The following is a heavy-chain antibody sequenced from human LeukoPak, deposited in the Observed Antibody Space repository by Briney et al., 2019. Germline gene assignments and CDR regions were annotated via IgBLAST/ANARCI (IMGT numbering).Heavy chain of an antibody. V-gene: IGHV3-23*01. CDR2: ISGSGGST. D-gene: IGHD1-26*01. J-gene: IGHJ4*02. CDR3: AKLTNSGSFEFDY. Sequence: PGGSLRLSCAASGFTFSSYAMSWVRQAPGKGLEWVSAISGSGGSTYYAGSVKGRFTISRDNSKNTLYLQMNSLRAEDTAVYYCAKLTNSGSFEFDYWGQGTLVTVSS. CDR1: GFTFSSYA.